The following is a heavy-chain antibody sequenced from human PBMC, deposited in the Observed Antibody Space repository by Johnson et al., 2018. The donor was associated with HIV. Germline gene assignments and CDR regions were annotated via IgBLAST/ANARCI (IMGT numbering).Heavy chain of an antibody. CDR3: ARLRGQKGGGAFDG. Sequence: VQLVESGGGLIQPGGSLRLSCAASGFSVTSNDMNWVRQAPGKGLEWVSGINWHGGSKGYAESVKGRFSISRDNAKNSLYLQMNSLRGEDTALYYCARLRGQKGGGAFDGWGQGTMVTVSS. J-gene: IGHJ3*01. CDR2: INWHGGSK. V-gene: IGHV3-20*04. D-gene: IGHD3-16*01. CDR1: GFSVTSND.